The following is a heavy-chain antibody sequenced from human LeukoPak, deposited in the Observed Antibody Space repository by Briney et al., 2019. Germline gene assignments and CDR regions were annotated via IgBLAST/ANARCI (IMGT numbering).Heavy chain of an antibody. Sequence: PGGSLRLSCAASGFTFSSYAMSWVRQAPGKGLEWVSAISGSGGSTYYADSVKGRFTISRGNSKNTLYLQMNSLRAEDTAVYYCASLFTMVRGVIVDYWGQGTLVTVSS. CDR3: ASLFTMVRGVIVDY. D-gene: IGHD3-10*01. V-gene: IGHV3-23*01. CDR2: ISGSGGST. CDR1: GFTFSSYA. J-gene: IGHJ4*02.